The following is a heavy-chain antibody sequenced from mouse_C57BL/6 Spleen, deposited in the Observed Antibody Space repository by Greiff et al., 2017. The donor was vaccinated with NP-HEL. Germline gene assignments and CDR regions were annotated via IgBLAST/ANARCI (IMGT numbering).Heavy chain of an antibody. V-gene: IGHV14-4*01. D-gene: IGHD6-1*01. J-gene: IGHJ4*01. CDR2: IDPENGDT. Sequence: EVQLQQSGAELVRPGASVKLSCTASGFNIKDDYMHWVKQRPEQGLEWIGWIDPENGDTEYASKFQGKATIPADTSSNTAYLQLNSLTSEDTAGYYCTTRELPYAMDYWGQGTSVTVSS. CDR1: GFNIKDDY. CDR3: TTRELPYAMDY.